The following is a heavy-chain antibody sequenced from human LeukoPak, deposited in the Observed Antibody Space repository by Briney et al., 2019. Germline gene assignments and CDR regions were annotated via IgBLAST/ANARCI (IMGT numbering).Heavy chain of an antibody. J-gene: IGHJ6*02. CDR3: ARTSRHFYNSGGNSIPWPDGMDV. CDR2: VYYTGST. Sequence: SETLSLTCTVSGASISNYYWTWMRQAPGKGLEWIGYVYYTGSTNYNPCLKSRVTISVDTSKNQFFLKLSAVTAADTAVYYCARTSRHFYNSGGNSIPWPDGMDVWGQGTTVTVSS. CDR1: GASISNYY. V-gene: IGHV4-59*01. D-gene: IGHD3-10*01.